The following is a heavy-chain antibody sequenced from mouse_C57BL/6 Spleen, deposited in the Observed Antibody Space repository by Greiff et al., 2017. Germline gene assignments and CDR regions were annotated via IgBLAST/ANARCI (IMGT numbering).Heavy chain of an antibody. CDR1: GYTFTEYT. CDR2: FYPGSGSI. D-gene: IGHD4-1*01. CDR3: ASHEETGLYFDY. Sequence: VQLQQSGAELVKPGASVKLSCKASGYTFTEYTIHWVKQRPGQGLEWIGWFYPGSGSIKYNEKFKDKATLTVDKSSSTVYMELSRLTSEDSAVYFCASHEETGLYFDYWGQGTTLTVSS. V-gene: IGHV1-62-2*01. J-gene: IGHJ2*01.